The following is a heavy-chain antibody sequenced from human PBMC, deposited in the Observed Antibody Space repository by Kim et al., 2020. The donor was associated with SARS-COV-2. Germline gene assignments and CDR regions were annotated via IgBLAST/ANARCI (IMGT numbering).Heavy chain of an antibody. D-gene: IGHD6-19*01. Sequence: ASVKVSCKTSQDTFTAYYIHWVRQAPGQGLEWMGRINPNSGGTHYAQKFQGRVTMTRDTSISTASVELSSLTSDDTAVCYCAGLRAKGALDVWGQGTMVTVSS. J-gene: IGHJ3*01. CDR2: INPNSGGT. V-gene: IGHV1-2*06. CDR3: AGLRAKGALDV. CDR1: QDTFTAYY.